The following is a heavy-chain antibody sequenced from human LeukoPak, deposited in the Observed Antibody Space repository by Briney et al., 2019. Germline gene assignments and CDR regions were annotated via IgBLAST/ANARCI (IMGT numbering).Heavy chain of an antibody. CDR2: INPNSGGT. D-gene: IGHD3-16*01. J-gene: IGHJ5*02. CDR3: ARADRLHGGPYLIGP. CDR1: GYSFTDYY. Sequence: ASVKVSCKTSGYSFTDYYMHWVCQAPGQGLEWMGWINPNSGGTSSAQKFQGRVTMTRDTSITTVYMEVNWLTSDDTAMYYCARADRLHGGPYLIGPWGQGTLVTVSS. V-gene: IGHV1-2*02.